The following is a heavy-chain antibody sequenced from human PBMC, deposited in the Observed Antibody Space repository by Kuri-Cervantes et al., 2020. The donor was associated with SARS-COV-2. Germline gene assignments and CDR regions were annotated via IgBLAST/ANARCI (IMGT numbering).Heavy chain of an antibody. J-gene: IGHJ4*02. Sequence: GGSLRLSCSVSGFTFADYWMAWVRQAPGGGLETVANIKYDESEKHHLDSVKGRFIISRDNAENSLFLQMNSLRVEDTAMYYCARKPAAGFDFWGLGTLVTVSS. CDR3: ARKPAAGFDF. CDR2: IKYDESEK. D-gene: IGHD1-14*01. V-gene: IGHV3-7*03. CDR1: GFTFADYW.